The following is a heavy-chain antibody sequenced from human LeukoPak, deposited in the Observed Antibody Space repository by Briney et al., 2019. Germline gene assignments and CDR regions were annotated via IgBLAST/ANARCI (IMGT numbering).Heavy chain of an antibody. V-gene: IGHV3-53*01. J-gene: IGHJ4*02. CDR1: GFTVSNSY. CDR2: IYSGGST. D-gene: IGHD3-22*01. CDR3: AKGDITMIPD. Sequence: PGGSLRLSCAASGFTVSNSYMSWVRQAPGKGLEWVSVIYSGGSTYYADSVKGRFTISRDNSKNTLYLQMSSLRAEDTAVYYCAKGDITMIPDWGQGTLVTVSS.